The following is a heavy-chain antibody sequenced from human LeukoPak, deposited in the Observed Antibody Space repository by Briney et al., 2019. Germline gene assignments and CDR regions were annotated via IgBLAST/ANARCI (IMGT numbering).Heavy chain of an antibody. CDR2: IIPIFGTA. D-gene: IGHD3-3*01. Sequence: SGKVSCKASGGTFSSFAISWVRQAAGQGLEWMGGIIPIFGTAKYAQKFQGRVTITADESTSTAYMELSSLRSEDTAVYYCARGGQPDFWSGYYLDYWGQGTLVTVSS. J-gene: IGHJ4*02. CDR1: GGTFSSFA. CDR3: ARGGQPDFWSGYYLDY. V-gene: IGHV1-69*13.